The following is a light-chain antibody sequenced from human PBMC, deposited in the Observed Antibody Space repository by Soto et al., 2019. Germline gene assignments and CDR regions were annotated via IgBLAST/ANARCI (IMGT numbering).Light chain of an antibody. Sequence: QSVLTQPASMSGAPGQSITISCTGTASDVGGYNYVSWYQQHPGKAPKLMIHAVSNRPSGISSRFSGSKSGNTASLTISGLQSEDEADYFCCSYTRRTTYVLGTGTKVTVL. CDR1: ASDVGGYNY. J-gene: IGLJ1*01. CDR2: AVS. V-gene: IGLV2-14*01. CDR3: CSYTRRTTYV.